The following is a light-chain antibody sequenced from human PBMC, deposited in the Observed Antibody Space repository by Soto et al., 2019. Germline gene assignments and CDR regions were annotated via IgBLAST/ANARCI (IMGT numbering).Light chain of an antibody. CDR3: QQYDNLPIT. CDR1: QDISYF. Sequence: DIQMTQSPSALSASVGDRVTITCQASQDISYFLNWYQQKPGKAPKLLIYDASDLETGVPSRFIGAGYGTDFTFTISSRQPEDFATYSCQQYDNLPITFGQGTRLE. V-gene: IGKV1-33*01. CDR2: DAS. J-gene: IGKJ5*01.